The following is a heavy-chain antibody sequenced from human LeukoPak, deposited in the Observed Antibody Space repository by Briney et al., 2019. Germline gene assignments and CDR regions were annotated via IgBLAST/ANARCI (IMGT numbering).Heavy chain of an antibody. CDR3: ARLATDAFDI. V-gene: IGHV4-34*01. Sequence: SETLSLTCPVYGGSFSGYYWSWIRQPPGKGLEWIGEINHSGSTNYNPSLKSRVTISVDTSKNQFSLKLSSVTAADTAVYYCARLATDAFDIWGQGTMVTVSS. CDR2: INHSGST. J-gene: IGHJ3*02. CDR1: GGSFSGYY.